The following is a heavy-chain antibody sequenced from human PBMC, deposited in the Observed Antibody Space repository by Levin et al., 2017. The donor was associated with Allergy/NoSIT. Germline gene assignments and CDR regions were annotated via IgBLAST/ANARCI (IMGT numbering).Heavy chain of an antibody. CDR2: IYDSGNT. Sequence: VSGPTLVKPTQTLTLTCTFSGFSLNTNGVGVGWIRQHPEKGLEWLGYIYDSGNTYYNPSLKSRIIISVDTSKNQFSLNLTSLTAADTAVYYCVRCSGSYDHNWFDPWGQGTLVAVSS. J-gene: IGHJ5*02. CDR3: VRCSGSYDHNWFDP. D-gene: IGHD3-10*02. V-gene: IGHV4-31*03. CDR1: GFSLNTNGVG.